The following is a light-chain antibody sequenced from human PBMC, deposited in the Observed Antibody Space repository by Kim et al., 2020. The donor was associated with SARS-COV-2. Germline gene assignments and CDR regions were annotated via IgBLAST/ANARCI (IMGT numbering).Light chain of an antibody. CDR1: QGIRSD. CDR2: GAS. Sequence: ASLGDRVTSTCRASQGIRSDLGWYQQKPGRAPTRLIYGASALESGVPSRFSVSGSGTGFTLTISSLQSEDFATYYCLQHHAYPRTFGQGTKVDLK. J-gene: IGKJ1*01. CDR3: LQHHAYPRT. V-gene: IGKV1-17*01.